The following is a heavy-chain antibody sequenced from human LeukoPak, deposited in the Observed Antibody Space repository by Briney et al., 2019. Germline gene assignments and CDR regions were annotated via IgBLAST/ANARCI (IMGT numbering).Heavy chain of an antibody. J-gene: IGHJ4*02. CDR2: TYYRSKWYN. V-gene: IGHV6-1*01. CDR1: GDSVSSNSAA. D-gene: IGHD2-2*01. Sequence: SQALSLTCAISGDSVSSNSAAWNWIRQSPSRGLEWLGRTYYRSKWYNDYAVSVKSRITINPDTSKNQFSLQLNSVTPEDTAVYYCARGVEWDIAVVPAATPLDYWGQGTLVTVSS. CDR3: ARGVEWDIAVVPAATPLDY.